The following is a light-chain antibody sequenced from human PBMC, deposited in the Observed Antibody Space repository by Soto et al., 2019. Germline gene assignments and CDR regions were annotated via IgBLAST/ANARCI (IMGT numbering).Light chain of an antibody. V-gene: IGKV3-15*01. Sequence: EIVMTQSPATLSVSPGERATLSCRASQSVSSNLAWYQQKPGQAPRLLIYGASTRATGIPARFSGSGSGTEFTLPISSLQSEDFAVYDCQQYNNWPPSTFGQGTKLEIK. J-gene: IGKJ2*01. CDR2: GAS. CDR3: QQYNNWPPST. CDR1: QSVSSN.